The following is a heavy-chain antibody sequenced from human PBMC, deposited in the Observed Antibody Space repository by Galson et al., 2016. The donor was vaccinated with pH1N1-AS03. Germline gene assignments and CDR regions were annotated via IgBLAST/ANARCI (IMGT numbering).Heavy chain of an antibody. CDR1: GFTFTTYW. Sequence: SLRLSCAASGFTFTTYWMHWVRQAPGGGLVWVSSINNEGTSTRGTDSVKGRFFIFRDNAKNTVYLQMNSLRAEDTAVYYCARQDSSGYFHGLDVWGRGTTVTVSS. CDR2: INNEGTST. CDR3: ARQDSSGYFHGLDV. V-gene: IGHV3-74*01. D-gene: IGHD3-22*01. J-gene: IGHJ3*01.